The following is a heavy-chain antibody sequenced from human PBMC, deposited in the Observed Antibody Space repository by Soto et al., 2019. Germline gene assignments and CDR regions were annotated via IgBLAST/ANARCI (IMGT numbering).Heavy chain of an antibody. D-gene: IGHD6-13*01. CDR2: MNPNSGNT. J-gene: IGHJ4*02. CDR3: ARGIAAAGTEPFDY. V-gene: IGHV1-8*01. Sequence: QVQLVQSGAEVKKPGASVKVSCKASGYTFTSYDINWVRQATGQGLEWMGWMNPNSGNTGYAQKFQGRVTTTRNTSISTAYMELSSLRSEDTAVYYCARGIAAAGTEPFDYWGQGTLVTVSS. CDR1: GYTFTSYD.